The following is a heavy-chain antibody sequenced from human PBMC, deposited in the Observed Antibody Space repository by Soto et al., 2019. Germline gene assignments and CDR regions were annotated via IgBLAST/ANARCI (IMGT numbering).Heavy chain of an antibody. CDR2: ISYDGSNK. J-gene: IGHJ6*02. D-gene: IGHD6-13*01. CDR1: GFTFSSYG. Sequence: QVQLVESGGGVVQPGRSLRLSCAASGFTFSSYGMHWVRQAPGKGLEWVAVISYDGSNKYYADSVKGRFTISRDNSKNTLYLQMNSLRAEDTAVDYCAKGKVLQQLVSPPYGMDVWGQGTTVTVSS. V-gene: IGHV3-30*18. CDR3: AKGKVLQQLVSPPYGMDV.